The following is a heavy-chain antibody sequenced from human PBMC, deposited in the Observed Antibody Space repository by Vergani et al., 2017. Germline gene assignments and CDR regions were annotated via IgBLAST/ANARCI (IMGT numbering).Heavy chain of an antibody. D-gene: IGHD6-13*01. CDR1: GYTLTELS. Sequence: QVQLVQSGAEVKKPGASVKVSCKVSGYTLTELSMHWVRQAPGKGLEWMGGFDPEDGETIYAQKFQGRVTMTEDTSTDTAYMELSSLRSEDTAVYYCATVKAWYSSSWNTLDYFDYWGQGTLVTVSS. J-gene: IGHJ4*02. V-gene: IGHV1-24*01. CDR2: FDPEDGET. CDR3: ATVKAWYSSSWNTLDYFDY.